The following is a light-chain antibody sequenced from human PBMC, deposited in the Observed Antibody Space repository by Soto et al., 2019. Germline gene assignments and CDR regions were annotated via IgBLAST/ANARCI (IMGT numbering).Light chain of an antibody. CDR1: SIDAAGHHY. CDR3: CSYAGRPSF. Sequence: QSLVTQPPSVSGSRGQSVTISCTGTSIDAAGHHYVSCYQQHTGKAPNVIISEVNKRPSRVPARFSGSKSGNTASLTISGLTAEDEADYYCCSYAGRPSFFGPGTQVTVL. CDR2: EVN. V-gene: IGLV2-11*01. J-gene: IGLJ1*01.